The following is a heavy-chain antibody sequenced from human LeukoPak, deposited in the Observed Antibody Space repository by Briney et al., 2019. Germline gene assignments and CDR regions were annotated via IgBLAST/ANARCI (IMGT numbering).Heavy chain of an antibody. CDR2: IYTSGST. CDR3: ARAFDFYHSFDY. J-gene: IGHJ4*02. D-gene: IGHD2-21*01. Sequence: SHSLSPTCTVAAGSISSYCSSCVRQPAGNGLGWIGCIYTSGSTNYAPSSKSRLTMSEDTSKNQFSLKPRSVTPTTPAVYYCARAFDFYHSFDYWGQGTLVTVSS. V-gene: IGHV4-4*07. CDR1: AGSISSYC.